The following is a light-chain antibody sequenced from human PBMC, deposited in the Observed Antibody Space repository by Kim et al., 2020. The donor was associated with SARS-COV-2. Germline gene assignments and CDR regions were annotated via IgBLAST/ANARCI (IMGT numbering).Light chain of an antibody. Sequence: GKTARITWGGNNIGSKSVIWYQQKPGQAPVLIIYYNSDRPSGIPERFSGSDSGNTATLTISRVEAGDEADYYCQVWDSSSDHPWVFGGGTQLTVL. V-gene: IGLV3-21*04. J-gene: IGLJ3*02. CDR2: YNS. CDR1: NIGSKS. CDR3: QVWDSSSDHPWV.